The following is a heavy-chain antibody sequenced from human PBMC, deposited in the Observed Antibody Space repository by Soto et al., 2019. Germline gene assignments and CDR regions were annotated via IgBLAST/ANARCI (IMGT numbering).Heavy chain of an antibody. CDR3: ATRDAGRVY. J-gene: IGHJ4*02. D-gene: IGHD2-2*01. V-gene: IGHV4-4*02. CDR2: SHQSGNT. CDR1: GVSIGSHDW. Sequence: QVQLQESGPGLVKPSGTLSLTCAVSGVSIGSHDWWTWVRQPPGKGLEWIGESHQSGNTHYNSSLETRVTISLDKSNNDFSLQLSSVTVADTAVYYCATRDAGRVYWGQGTLVTVSS.